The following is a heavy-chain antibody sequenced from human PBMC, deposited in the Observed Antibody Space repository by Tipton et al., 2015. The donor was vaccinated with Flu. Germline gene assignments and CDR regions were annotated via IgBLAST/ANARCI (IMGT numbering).Heavy chain of an antibody. J-gene: IGHJ5*02. D-gene: IGHD4-11*01. CDR2: NFHTGST. CDR1: GDSIRSDYY. CDR3: ARRDYSNYVSEPKNWVDP. V-gene: IGHV4-38-2*02. Sequence: TLSLTCTISGDSIRSDYYWGWIRQPPGKGLERIGNNFHTGSTYHNPSLKRRVTIAINRSKNQMSLQVLSVTAADTAVYYCARRDYSNYVSEPKNWVDPWGQGILVTVSS.